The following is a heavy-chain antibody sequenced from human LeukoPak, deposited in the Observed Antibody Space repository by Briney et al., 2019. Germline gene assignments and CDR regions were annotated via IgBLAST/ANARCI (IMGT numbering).Heavy chain of an antibody. V-gene: IGHV3-49*03. J-gene: IGHJ6*04. CDR3: TRDRGPRDGYNLC. D-gene: IGHD5-24*01. CDR1: GFTFGDYA. Sequence: GGSLRLSCTASGFTFGDYAMSWFRQAPGKGLEWVGFIRSKAYGGTTEYAASVKGRFTISRDDSKSIAYLQMNSLKTEDTAVYYCTRDRGPRDGYNLCWGKGTTVTVSS. CDR2: IRSKAYGGTT.